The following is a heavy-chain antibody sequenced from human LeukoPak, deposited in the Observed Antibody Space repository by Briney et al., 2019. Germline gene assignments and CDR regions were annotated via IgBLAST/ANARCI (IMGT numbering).Heavy chain of an antibody. CDR1: GFTFSSYG. V-gene: IGHV3-33*01. CDR3: ARDQEAAAGTPPGF. D-gene: IGHD6-13*01. CDR2: IWYDGSNK. Sequence: GGSLRLSCVASGFTFSSYGMHWVRQAPGKGLEWVAVIWYDGSNKYYADSVKGRFTISRYNSKNTLYLQMNSLRAEDTAVYYCARDQEAAAGTPPGFWGQGTLVTVSS. J-gene: IGHJ4*02.